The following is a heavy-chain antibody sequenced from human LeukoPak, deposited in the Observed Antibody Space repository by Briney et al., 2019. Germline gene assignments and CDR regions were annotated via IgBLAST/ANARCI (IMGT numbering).Heavy chain of an antibody. CDR2: IYHSGST. CDR3: AREMTHYYGSGTSGNAFDI. Sequence: SETLSLTCTVSGYSISSGYYWGWIRQPPGKGLEWIGYIYHSGSTYYNPSLKSRVTISVDTSKNQFSLKLSSVTAADTAVYYCAREMTHYYGSGTSGNAFDIWGQGTMVTVSS. J-gene: IGHJ3*02. D-gene: IGHD3-10*01. V-gene: IGHV4-38-2*02. CDR1: GYSISSGYY.